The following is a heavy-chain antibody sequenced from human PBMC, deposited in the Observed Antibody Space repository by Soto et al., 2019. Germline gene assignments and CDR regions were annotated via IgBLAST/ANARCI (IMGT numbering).Heavy chain of an antibody. CDR2: VYYSGNS. V-gene: IGHV4-39*01. J-gene: IGHJ4*02. D-gene: IGHD2-2*03. CDR1: GGSIFSNSYY. Sequence: LQLQQESGPGLVKSSETLSLTCTVSGGSIFSNSYYWGWIRQPPGKGLEWIGSVYYSGNSYSNPSLKSRVTISVDTSKNQFSVRLNSVTAADTVVYFCARHGYCNSGGCPGYFDNWGQGVLVTVSS. CDR3: ARHGYCNSGGCPGYFDN.